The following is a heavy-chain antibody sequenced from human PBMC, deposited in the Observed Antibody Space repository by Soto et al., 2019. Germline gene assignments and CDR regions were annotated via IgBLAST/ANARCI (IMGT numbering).Heavy chain of an antibody. CDR3: AKTGHCSGGSCYSNVDY. Sequence: ASVKVSCKASGYTFTTYYMHWVRQAPGQGLEWMGIINPSGGRTSYAQKFQGRVTMTSDTSTSTVYMELSSLRSEDTAVYYCAKTGHCSGGSCYSNVDYWGQGTLVTVSS. D-gene: IGHD2-15*01. V-gene: IGHV1-46*01. J-gene: IGHJ4*02. CDR1: GYTFTTYY. CDR2: INPSGGRT.